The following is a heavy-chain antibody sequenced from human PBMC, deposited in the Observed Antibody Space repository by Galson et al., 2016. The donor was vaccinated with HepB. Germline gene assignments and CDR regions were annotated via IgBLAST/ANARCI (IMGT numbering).Heavy chain of an antibody. CDR2: IGARSDVI. J-gene: IGHJ6*02. V-gene: IGHV3-11*01. CDR1: GFPFSAYV. Sequence: SLRLSCAVSGFPFSAYVMAWIRQTPERGLECISYIGARSDVIHHSDSVEGRFTISRDNAQSLLYLQMNNLRAYDTALYYCVRGNYGFDVWGPGATVTVSS. CDR3: VRGNYGFDV.